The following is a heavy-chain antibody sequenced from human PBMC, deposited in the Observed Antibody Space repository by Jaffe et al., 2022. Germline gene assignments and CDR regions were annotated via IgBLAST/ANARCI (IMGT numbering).Heavy chain of an antibody. Sequence: QVQLQESGPGLVKPSETLSLTCTVSGGSISSYYWSWIRQPPGKGLEWIGYIYYSGSTNYNPSLKSRVTISVDTSKNQFSLKLSSVTAADTAVYYCASQLRYFDWLSRPSAAFDIWGQGTMVTVSS. V-gene: IGHV4-59*01. CDR3: ASQLRYFDWLSRPSAAFDI. CDR2: IYYSGST. J-gene: IGHJ3*02. D-gene: IGHD3-9*01. CDR1: GGSISSYY.